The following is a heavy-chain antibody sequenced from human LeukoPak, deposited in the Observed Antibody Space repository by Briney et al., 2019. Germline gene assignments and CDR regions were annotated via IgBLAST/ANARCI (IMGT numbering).Heavy chain of an antibody. CDR1: GGSISSGGYS. CDR2: IYHSGST. CDR3: ARHSTASGYLNYFDY. Sequence: SETLSLTCAVSGGSISSGGYSWSWIRQPPGKGLEWIGYIYHSGSTYYNPSLKSRVTISVDRSKNQFSLKLSSVTAADTAVYYCARHSTASGYLNYFDYWGQGTLVTVSS. V-gene: IGHV4-30-2*01. D-gene: IGHD1-1*01. J-gene: IGHJ4*02.